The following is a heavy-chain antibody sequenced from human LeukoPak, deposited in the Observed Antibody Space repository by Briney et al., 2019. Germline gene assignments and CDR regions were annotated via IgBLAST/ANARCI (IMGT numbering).Heavy chain of an antibody. CDR1: GFTFSSYG. CDR3: AKDLRQLQFDY. CDR2: ISYDGSNK. D-gene: IGHD5-18*01. J-gene: IGHJ4*02. Sequence: GGSLRLSCAASGFTFSSYGMHWVRQAPGKGLEWVAVISYDGSNKYYADSVKGRFTISRDNSKNTLYLQMNSLRAEDTAVYYCAKDLRQLQFDYWGQGTLVTVSS. V-gene: IGHV3-30*18.